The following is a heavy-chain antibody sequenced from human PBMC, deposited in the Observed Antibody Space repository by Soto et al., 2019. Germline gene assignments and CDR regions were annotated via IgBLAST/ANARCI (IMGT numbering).Heavy chain of an antibody. D-gene: IGHD1-26*01. V-gene: IGHV4-34*01. CDR2: INHSGST. CDR3: ARGLHGGSRGWFDP. Sequence: QVQLQQWGAGLLKPSETLSLTCAVYGGSFSGYYWSWIRQPPGKGLEWIGEINHSGSTNYNPSLKSRVTISVDTSKNQFSLKLSSVTAADTAVYYCARGLHGGSRGWFDPWGQGTLVTVSS. CDR1: GGSFSGYY. J-gene: IGHJ5*02.